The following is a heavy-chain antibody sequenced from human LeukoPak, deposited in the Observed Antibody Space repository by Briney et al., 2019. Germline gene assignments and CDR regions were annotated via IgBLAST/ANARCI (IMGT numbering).Heavy chain of an antibody. J-gene: IGHJ5*02. CDR2: VDPEDGET. CDR3: ATNWFDP. V-gene: IGHV1-69-2*01. CDR1: GYTFTDYY. Sequence: ASVKVSCKVSGYTFTDYYMHWVEQAPGKGLEWMGLVDPEDGETIYAEKFRGRVTITADTSTDTAYMELSSLRSEDTAEYYCATNWFDPWGKGTLVTVSS.